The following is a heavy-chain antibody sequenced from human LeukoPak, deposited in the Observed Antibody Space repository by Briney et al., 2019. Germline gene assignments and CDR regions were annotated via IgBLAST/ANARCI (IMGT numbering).Heavy chain of an antibody. Sequence: GGSLRPSCAASGFTFSSYAMSWVRQAPGKGLEWVSAISGSGGSTYYADSVKGRLTISRDNSKNTLHLQMNSLRAEDTAVYYCAKDPSYYYDSSGYIDYWGQGTLVTVSS. J-gene: IGHJ4*02. V-gene: IGHV3-23*01. D-gene: IGHD3-22*01. CDR1: GFTFSSYA. CDR3: AKDPSYYYDSSGYIDY. CDR2: ISGSGGST.